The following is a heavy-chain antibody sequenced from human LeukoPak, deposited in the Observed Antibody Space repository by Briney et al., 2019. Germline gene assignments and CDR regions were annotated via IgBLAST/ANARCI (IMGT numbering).Heavy chain of an antibody. CDR3: AKEGYDSSGYYSYFDY. V-gene: IGHV3-23*01. Sequence: PGGSLRLSCAASGFTFSSYAMSWVRQAPGKGLEWVSAISGSGGSTYYADSVKGRFTISRDNSKNTLYLQMNSLRGEDTAVYYCAKEGYDSSGYYSYFDYWGQGTLVTVSS. CDR1: GFTFSSYA. D-gene: IGHD3-22*01. CDR2: ISGSGGST. J-gene: IGHJ4*02.